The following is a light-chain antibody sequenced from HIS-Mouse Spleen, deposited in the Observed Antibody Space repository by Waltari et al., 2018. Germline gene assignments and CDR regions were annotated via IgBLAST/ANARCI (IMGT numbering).Light chain of an antibody. CDR3: LQHNSYPRT. CDR2: AAS. Sequence: DIQMTQSPSAMSASVGDRVTITCRASQGISNYLARFQQKPGKVPKRLIYAASGLQSGVPSRFSSSGYGTEFTLTISRLQPEDFATYYCLQHNSYPRTVGQGTKVEIK. CDR1: QGISNY. V-gene: IGKV1-17*03. J-gene: IGKJ1*01.